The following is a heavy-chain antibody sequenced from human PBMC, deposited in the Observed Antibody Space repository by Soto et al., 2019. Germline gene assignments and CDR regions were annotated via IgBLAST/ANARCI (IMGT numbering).Heavy chain of an antibody. D-gene: IGHD2-15*01. V-gene: IGHV3-23*01. J-gene: IGHJ4*02. CDR2: ISGSGGST. CDR1: GFTFSSYA. CDR3: AKELWGRGYCSGGSCKRYAY. Sequence: EVQLLESGGGLVQPGGSLRLSCAASGFTFSSYAMSWVRQAPGKGLEWVSAISGSGGSTYYADSVKGRFTISRDNSKNTLYLQMNSLRAEDTAVYYCAKELWGRGYCSGGSCKRYAYWGQGTLVTVSS.